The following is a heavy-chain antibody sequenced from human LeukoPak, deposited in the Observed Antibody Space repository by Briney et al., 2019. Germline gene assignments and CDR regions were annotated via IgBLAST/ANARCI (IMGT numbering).Heavy chain of an antibody. J-gene: IGHJ6*03. CDR2: ISFSSTHI. Sequence: GGSLRLSCAASGFIFSNYGMSWVRQAPGKGLEWVSSISFSSTHIYYADSIQGRFTISRDNAENSLYLQMNSLRAEDTAVYYCARGHNSSSSAFYYYYMDVWGRGTTVTVSS. CDR3: ARGHNSSSSAFYYYYMDV. D-gene: IGHD6-6*01. CDR1: GFIFSNYG. V-gene: IGHV3-21*06.